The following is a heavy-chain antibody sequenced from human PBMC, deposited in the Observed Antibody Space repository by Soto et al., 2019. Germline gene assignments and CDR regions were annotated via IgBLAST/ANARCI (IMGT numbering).Heavy chain of an antibody. Sequence: GGSLRLSWAASGFTFSGSAMHWVRQASGKGLEWVGRIRSKANSYATAYAASVKGRFTISRDDSKNTAYLQMNSLKTGDTAVYYCTLGDSSGPDYWGQGTLVTVSS. CDR1: GFTFSGSA. D-gene: IGHD3-22*01. V-gene: IGHV3-73*01. CDR3: TLGDSSGPDY. CDR2: IRSKANSYAT. J-gene: IGHJ4*02.